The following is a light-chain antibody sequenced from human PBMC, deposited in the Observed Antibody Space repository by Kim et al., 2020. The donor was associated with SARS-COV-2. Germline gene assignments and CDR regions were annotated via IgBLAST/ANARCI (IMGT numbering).Light chain of an antibody. CDR2: GTS. CDR3: QQYHDSSST. Sequence: PGEGVTVSCRASQSVRSGSVAWYQQKPGQTPRLLIYGTSNRATGIPDRFSGSGSGTDFTLTITRLEPEDFAVYYCQQYHDSSSTFGQGTKV. J-gene: IGKJ1*01. CDR1: QSVRSGS. V-gene: IGKV3-20*01.